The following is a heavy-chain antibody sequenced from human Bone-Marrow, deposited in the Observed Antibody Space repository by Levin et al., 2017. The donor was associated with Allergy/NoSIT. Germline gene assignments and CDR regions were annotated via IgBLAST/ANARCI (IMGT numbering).Heavy chain of an antibody. CDR2: IWYDGSNK. J-gene: IGHJ4*02. CDR1: GFTFSSYG. CDR3: ARDLLGDSSGYSFDY. D-gene: IGHD3-22*01. Sequence: GGSLRLSCAASGFTFSSYGMHWVRQAPGKGLEWVAVIWYDGSNKYYADSVKGRFTISRDNSKNTLYLQMNSLRAEDTAVYYCARDLLGDSSGYSFDYWGQGTLVTVSS. V-gene: IGHV3-33*01.